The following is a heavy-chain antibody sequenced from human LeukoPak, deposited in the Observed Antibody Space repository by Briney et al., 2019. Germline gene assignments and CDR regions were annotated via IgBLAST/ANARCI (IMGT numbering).Heavy chain of an antibody. CDR1: GHTLTEVS. Sequence: ASVKISCKVSGHTLTEVSIHWVRQAPGKGVEWMGGFHHEHGEMIYAQNLRGRVTMTEDTSEDIAYMEVTSLRSEDTAIYYCAPGFFYDSEPFYWNNWLDPWGQGTLVTVPS. CDR3: APGFFYDSEPFYWNNWLDP. V-gene: IGHV1-24*01. D-gene: IGHD3-22*01. J-gene: IGHJ5*02. CDR2: FHHEHGEM.